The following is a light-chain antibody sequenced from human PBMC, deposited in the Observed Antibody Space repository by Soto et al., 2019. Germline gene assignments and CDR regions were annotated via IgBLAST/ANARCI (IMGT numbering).Light chain of an antibody. V-gene: IGLV2-14*03. CDR2: DVN. CDR1: SSYIGAYNF. CDR3: TSWTTSTTMI. Sequence: QSVLTQPASVSGSPGQSTTISCTGTSSYIGAYNFVSWYQQHPGKAPKLMLYDVNIRPSGVSNRFSGSKSGNTASLTISGLQAEDEADYYCTSWTTSTTMIFGGGTKVTVL. J-gene: IGLJ2*01.